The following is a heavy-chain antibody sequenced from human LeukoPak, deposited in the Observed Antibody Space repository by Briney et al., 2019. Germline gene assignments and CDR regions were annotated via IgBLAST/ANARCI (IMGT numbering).Heavy chain of an antibody. CDR2: IHYSGST. Sequence: SETLSLTCTVSGGSISSGGYYWSWIRQHQGKGLEWIGYIHYSGSTYYNPSLKSRVTISVDTSKNQFSLKLSSVTAADTAVYYCARRGTGDWFDPWGQGTLVTVSS. V-gene: IGHV4-31*03. CDR3: ARRGTGDWFDP. D-gene: IGHD1-14*01. CDR1: GGSISSGGYY. J-gene: IGHJ5*02.